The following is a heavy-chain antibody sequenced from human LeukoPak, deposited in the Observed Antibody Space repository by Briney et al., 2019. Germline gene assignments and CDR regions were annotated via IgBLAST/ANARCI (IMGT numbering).Heavy chain of an antibody. CDR1: GGSFSGYY. Sequence: SETLSLTCAVYGGSFSGYYWSWIRQPPGKGLEWIGEINHSGSTNYNPSLKSRVTISVDKSKNQFSLKLSSVTAADTAVYYCARDGFMVRGVSGRGTKWGQGTLVTVSS. J-gene: IGHJ4*02. CDR3: ARDGFMVRGVSGRGTK. V-gene: IGHV4-34*01. CDR2: INHSGST. D-gene: IGHD3-10*01.